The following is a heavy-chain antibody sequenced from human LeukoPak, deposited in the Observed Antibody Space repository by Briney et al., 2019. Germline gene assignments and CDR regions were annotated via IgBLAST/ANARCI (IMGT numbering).Heavy chain of an antibody. Sequence: GGSLRLSCAASGFTFSTYWLHWVRQAPGKGTVWVSRISGDGSDTEYADSMKGRFTVSRDNAKNTLYLEMNSLRAEDTAVYYCARVRTDSSGYYYEGFDYWGQGTLVTVSS. CDR2: ISGDGSDT. J-gene: IGHJ4*02. D-gene: IGHD3-22*01. CDR3: ARVRTDSSGYYYEGFDY. CDR1: GFTFSTYW. V-gene: IGHV3-74*03.